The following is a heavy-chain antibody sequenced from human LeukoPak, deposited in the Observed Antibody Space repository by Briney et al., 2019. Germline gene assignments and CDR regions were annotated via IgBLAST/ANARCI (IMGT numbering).Heavy chain of an antibody. V-gene: IGHV3-7*04. CDR2: IKEDGSQK. Sequence: GGSLRLSCAASGFTLSRFWMSWVRQAPGKGLECVANIKEDGSQKYYVDSVQGRFIISRDNAKNSLYLQMNSLRAEDTAVYYRARWGAGWDYWGQGTQVTVSS. CDR3: ARWGAGWDY. J-gene: IGHJ4*02. D-gene: IGHD1-26*01. CDR1: GFTLSRFW.